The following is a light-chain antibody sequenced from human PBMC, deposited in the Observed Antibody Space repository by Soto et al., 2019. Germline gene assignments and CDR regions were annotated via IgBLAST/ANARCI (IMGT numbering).Light chain of an antibody. CDR2: EVS. Sequence: QSALTQPASASGSPGQSITISCTGTSSDVGAYNYVSWYQQHTGKVPKLMLYEVSNRPSGVSNRFSGSKSGNTASLTISGLQAVDEADYYCSSYTSSITLVFGGGTKLTVL. J-gene: IGLJ3*02. V-gene: IGLV2-14*01. CDR3: SSYTSSITLV. CDR1: SSDVGAYNY.